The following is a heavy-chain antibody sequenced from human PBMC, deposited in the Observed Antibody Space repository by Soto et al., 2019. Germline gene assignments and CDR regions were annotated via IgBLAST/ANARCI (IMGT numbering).Heavy chain of an antibody. V-gene: IGHV3-30-3*01. Sequence: QVQLVESGGGVVQPGRSLRLSCAASGFTFSSYAMHWGRQAPGKGLEWVAVISYDGSDKYYADSVKGRFTISGDNSKNTLYLQMNSLRAEDTAVYYCARDKRDLRFLEWSYYFDYWGQGTLVTVSS. CDR2: ISYDGSDK. J-gene: IGHJ4*02. CDR1: GFTFSSYA. CDR3: ARDKRDLRFLEWSYYFDY. D-gene: IGHD3-3*01.